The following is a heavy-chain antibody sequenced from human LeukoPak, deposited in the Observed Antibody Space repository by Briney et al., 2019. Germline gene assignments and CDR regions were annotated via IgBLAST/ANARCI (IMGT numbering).Heavy chain of an antibody. Sequence: SETLSLTCAVYGGSFSGYYWSWIRQSPGKGLECIGYIHYTGSTNYNPSLKSRVAISVETSKNQFSLKLKSVTAADTAVYYCARGGYYGSGNDFRFDPWGQGTLVTVSS. CDR1: GGSFSGYY. V-gene: IGHV4-59*01. D-gene: IGHD3-10*01. CDR3: ARGGYYGSGNDFRFDP. CDR2: IHYTGST. J-gene: IGHJ5*02.